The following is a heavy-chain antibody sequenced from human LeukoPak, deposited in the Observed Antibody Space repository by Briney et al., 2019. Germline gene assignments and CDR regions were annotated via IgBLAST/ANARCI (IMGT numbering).Heavy chain of an antibody. J-gene: IGHJ3*02. CDR3: AKDPKPDYTDI. D-gene: IGHD4-11*01. V-gene: IGHV3-30*02. CDR1: GFTVSVYG. Sequence: PGGSLRLSCAASGFTVSVYGMHWVRQAPGKGLEWVAFIRFDGGEKYYADSVKGRFTISRDSSKDTLYPQMNSLRVEDTAMYYCAKDPKPDYTDIWGQGTMVTVSS. CDR2: IRFDGGEK.